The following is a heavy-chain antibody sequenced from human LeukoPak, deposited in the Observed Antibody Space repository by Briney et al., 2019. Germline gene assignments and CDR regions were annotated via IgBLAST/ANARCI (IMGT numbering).Heavy chain of an antibody. D-gene: IGHD6-13*01. CDR2: IYYSGST. CDR1: GGSISSTSYY. CDR3: ARLYASSWYNSDS. J-gene: IGHJ4*02. Sequence: SETLSLTCTVSGGSISSTSYYWGWIRQPPGKELEWIGNIYYSGSTYYHPSLKSRVTMSVDASKNQFSLKLTSVTATDTALYYCARLYASSWYNSDSWGQGTLVTVSS. V-gene: IGHV4-39*01.